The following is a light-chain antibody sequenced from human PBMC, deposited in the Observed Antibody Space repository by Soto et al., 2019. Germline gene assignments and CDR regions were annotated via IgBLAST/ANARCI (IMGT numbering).Light chain of an antibody. Sequence: DLQMTQSPPSLYASVGDTVTITCRAGQNIRSYLNWYQQIPGKAPSLLIYATSIPQTGVPSRFSGSGTGTDFTLTINGLQREDFATYFCQQGYTTRWTFGQGTKVEIK. J-gene: IGKJ1*01. V-gene: IGKV1-39*01. CDR3: QQGYTTRWT. CDR2: ATS. CDR1: QNIRSY.